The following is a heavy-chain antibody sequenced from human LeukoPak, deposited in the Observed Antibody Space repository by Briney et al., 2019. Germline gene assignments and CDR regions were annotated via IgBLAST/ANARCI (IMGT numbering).Heavy chain of an antibody. J-gene: IGHJ6*04. D-gene: IGHD3-10*01. CDR3: AADYDYYGSGSYYGNYYYGMDV. CDR2: IVVGSGNT. Sequence: GTSVKVSCKASGFTFTSSAVQWVRQARGQRLEWIGRIVVGSGNTNYAQKFQERVTITRDMSTSTAYMELSSLRSEDTAVYYCAADYDYYGSGSYYGNYYYGMDVWGKGTTVTVSS. V-gene: IGHV1-58*01. CDR1: GFTFTSSA.